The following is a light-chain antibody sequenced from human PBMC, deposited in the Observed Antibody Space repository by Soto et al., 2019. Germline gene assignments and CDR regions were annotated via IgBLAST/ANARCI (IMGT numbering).Light chain of an antibody. CDR1: QSVSNH. CDR3: QHYINWPRT. V-gene: IGKV3-15*01. CDR2: GAS. Sequence: EVVMTQSPATLSVSPGEGATLSCRASQSVSNHVAWYQLRPGQAPRLLIYGASTRAAGIPARFSGSGSGTEFTLTISSLQSEDFALYYCQHYINWPRTFGQGTKVEIK. J-gene: IGKJ1*01.